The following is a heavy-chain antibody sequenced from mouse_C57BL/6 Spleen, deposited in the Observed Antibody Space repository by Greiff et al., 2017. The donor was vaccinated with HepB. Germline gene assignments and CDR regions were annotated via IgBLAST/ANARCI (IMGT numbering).Heavy chain of an antibody. CDR1: GYTFTDYY. CDR3: ARRGGYYGSGAFAY. Sequence: VQLQQSGPELVKPGASVKISCKASGYTFTDYYMNWVKQSHGKSLEWIGDINPNNGGTSYNQKFKGKATLTVDKSSSTAYMELRSLTSEDSAVYYCARRGGYYGSGAFAYWGQGTLVTVSA. CDR2: INPNNGGT. J-gene: IGHJ3*01. D-gene: IGHD1-1*01. V-gene: IGHV1-26*01.